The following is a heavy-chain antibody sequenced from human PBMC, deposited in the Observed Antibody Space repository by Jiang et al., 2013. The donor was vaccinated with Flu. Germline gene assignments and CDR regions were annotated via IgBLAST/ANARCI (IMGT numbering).Heavy chain of an antibody. J-gene: IGHJ4*02. CDR1: GDSVNDYY. Sequence: GLVKPSETLSLTCVVSGDSVNDYYWNWIRQSAGKGLEWIGRFYITGSTKYNPSLRSRASMSLDTSNNHFSLNLSSVTAADTAVYYCAREGSPYYGYSGSYMYYFDNWGPGILVTVSS. D-gene: IGHD3-10*01. CDR2: FYITGST. V-gene: IGHV4-4*07. CDR3: AREGSPYYGYSGSYMYYFDN.